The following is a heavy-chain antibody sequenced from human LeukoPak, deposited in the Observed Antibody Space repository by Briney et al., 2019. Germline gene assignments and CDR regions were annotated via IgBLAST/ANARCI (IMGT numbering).Heavy chain of an antibody. CDR1: GGSISSYY. CDR3: ASWFDSSGYYYLYY. Sequence: SETLSLTCTVSGGSISSYYWSWIRQPPGKGLEWIGYIYYSGSTNYNPSLKSRVTISVDTSKNQFSLKLSSVTAADTAVYYCASWFDSSGYYYLYYWGQGTLVTVSS. J-gene: IGHJ4*02. D-gene: IGHD3-22*01. V-gene: IGHV4-59*08. CDR2: IYYSGST.